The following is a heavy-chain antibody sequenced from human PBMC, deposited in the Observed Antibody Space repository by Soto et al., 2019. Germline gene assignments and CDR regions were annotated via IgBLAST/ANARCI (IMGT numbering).Heavy chain of an antibody. J-gene: IGHJ6*02. V-gene: IGHV3-30*03. D-gene: IGHD6-13*01. CDR1: GFTFSSYG. Sequence: QVQLVESGGGVVQPGRSLRLSCAASGFTFSSYGMHWVRQAPGKGLEWMAVISYDGSNKYYVDSVKGRFTISRDNSKNTLYLQMNSLRADDTAVYYCASEGIAAAGSFYYFGMDVWGQGTMVTDSS. CDR3: ASEGIAAAGSFYYFGMDV. CDR2: ISYDGSNK.